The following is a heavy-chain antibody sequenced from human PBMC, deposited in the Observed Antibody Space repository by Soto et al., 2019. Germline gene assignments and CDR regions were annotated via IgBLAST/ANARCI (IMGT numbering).Heavy chain of an antibody. J-gene: IGHJ6*02. Sequence: GASVKVSCKASGGTFSSYAISWVRQAPGQGLEWMGGIIPIFGTANYAQKFQGRVTITADESTSTAYMELSSLRSEDTAVCYCAAHDFWSGYYSGNYYYGMDVWG. D-gene: IGHD3-3*01. CDR2: IIPIFGTA. V-gene: IGHV1-69*13. CDR1: GGTFSSYA. CDR3: AAHDFWSGYYSGNYYYGMDV.